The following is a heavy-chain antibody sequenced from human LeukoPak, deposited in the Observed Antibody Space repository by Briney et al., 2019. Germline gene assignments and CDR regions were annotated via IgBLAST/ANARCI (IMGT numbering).Heavy chain of an antibody. Sequence: ASVKVSCKASGYTFTSYYIHWVRQAPGPGLEWMGMINPSGGSTSYAQKFQGRVTMTRDTSTSTVYMELSSLRSEDTAVYYCARDRFGRPEPVYWGQGTLVTVSS. CDR3: ARDRFGRPEPVY. J-gene: IGHJ4*02. CDR1: GYTFTSYY. D-gene: IGHD3/OR15-3a*01. V-gene: IGHV1-46*01. CDR2: INPSGGST.